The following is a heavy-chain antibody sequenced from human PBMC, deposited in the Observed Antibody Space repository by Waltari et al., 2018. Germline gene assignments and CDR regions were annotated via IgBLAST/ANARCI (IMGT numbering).Heavy chain of an antibody. CDR3: ARDGSGWEIRYFDC. J-gene: IGHJ4*02. V-gene: IGHV4-38-2*02. CDR2: VFHVGST. D-gene: IGHD1-26*01. Sequence: QVQLQESGPGLVKPSETLSLTCVVSGYFISNGYYWGWFRQPPGKGLEWIGSVFHVGSTYYNPSLKSRVTLSVDTSKNQFSLKLTSVTAADTAMYYCARDGSGWEIRYFDCWGRGTLVTVSS. CDR1: GYFISNGYY.